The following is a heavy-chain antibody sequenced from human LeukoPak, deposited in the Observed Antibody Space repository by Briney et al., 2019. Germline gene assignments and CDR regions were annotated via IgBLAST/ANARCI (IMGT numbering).Heavy chain of an antibody. J-gene: IGHJ4*02. CDR2: ISGSGDST. D-gene: IGHD5-18*01. CDR1: GFTFSTYA. V-gene: IGHV3-23*01. Sequence: GGSLRLSCAASGFTFSTYAVNWVRQAPGKGLEWVSTISGSGDSTYYADSVKGRFTISRDNSKNTLYLQMNSLRAEDTAVYYCAKAVRGYSYGYDYWGQGTLVTVSS. CDR3: AKAVRGYSYGYDY.